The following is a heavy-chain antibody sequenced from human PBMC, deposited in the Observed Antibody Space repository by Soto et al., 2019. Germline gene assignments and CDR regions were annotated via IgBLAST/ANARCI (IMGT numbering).Heavy chain of an antibody. V-gene: IGHV3-30*18. D-gene: IGHD3-22*01. Sequence: GGSLRLSCAASGFTFSSYGMHWVRQAPGKGLEWVAVISYDGSNKYHADSVKGRFTISRDNSKNTLYLQMNSLRAEDTAVYYCAKDQSITMIVVAVTHFDYWGQGTLVTVSS. J-gene: IGHJ4*02. CDR2: ISYDGSNK. CDR1: GFTFSSYG. CDR3: AKDQSITMIVVAVTHFDY.